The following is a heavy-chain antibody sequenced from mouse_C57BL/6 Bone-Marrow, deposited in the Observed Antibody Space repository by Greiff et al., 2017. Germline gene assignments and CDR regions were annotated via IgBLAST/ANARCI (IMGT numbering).Heavy chain of an antibody. CDR2: IDPANGNT. Sequence: VHVKQSVAELVRPGASVKLSCTASGFNIKNTYMHWVKQRPEQGLEWIGRIDPANGNTKYAPKFQGKATITADPSSNTAYLQLSSLTTKNTAIYSGALPYLYYSMAYWGQGTPGTVSA. CDR1: GFNIKNTY. V-gene: IGHV14-3*01. CDR3: ALPYLYYSMAY. D-gene: IGHD6-5*01. J-gene: IGHJ4*01.